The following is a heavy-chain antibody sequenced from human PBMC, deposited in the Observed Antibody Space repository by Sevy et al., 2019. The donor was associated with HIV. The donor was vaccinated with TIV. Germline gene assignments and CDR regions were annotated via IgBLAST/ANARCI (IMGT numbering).Heavy chain of an antibody. V-gene: IGHV3-15*07. Sequence: GGSLRLSCAASDFTFNNAWMNWVRQAPGKGLEWVGRIKSKIDSGTTDYAAPVKGRFIISRDDSKNMLYLQMNSLKTEDTAVYYCTPSPGYTSGWFWYYFDNWGQGTLVTVS. CDR2: IKSKIDSGTT. D-gene: IGHD6-19*01. CDR3: TPSPGYTSGWFWYYFDN. J-gene: IGHJ4*02. CDR1: DFTFNNAW.